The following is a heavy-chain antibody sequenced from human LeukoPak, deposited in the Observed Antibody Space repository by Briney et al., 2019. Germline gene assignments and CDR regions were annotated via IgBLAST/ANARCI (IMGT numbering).Heavy chain of an antibody. J-gene: IGHJ4*02. CDR3: ATELGDDFWSGYNY. D-gene: IGHD3-3*01. CDR1: GGTFSSYA. CDR2: IIPIFGTA. V-gene: IGHV1-69*05. Sequence: SVKVSCKASGGTFSSYAISWVRQAPGQGLEWMGGIIPIFGTANYAQKFQGRVTITTDESTSTAYMELSSLRSEDTAVYHCATELGDDFWSGYNYWGQGTLVTVPS.